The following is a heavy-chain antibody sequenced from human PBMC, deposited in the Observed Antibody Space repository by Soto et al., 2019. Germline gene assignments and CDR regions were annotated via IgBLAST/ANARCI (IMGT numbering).Heavy chain of an antibody. D-gene: IGHD5-12*01. Sequence: QVQLVQSGAEVKKPGASVKVSCKASGYSFTSYDVNWVRQASGQGLEWMGWMNPNSGSTVIAQKFQGRVTMTRDSSKSTAYMELSSLRPDDSAIYYCARVSFNALLRFPFDLWGQGTEVTVSS. CDR2: MNPNSGST. J-gene: IGHJ4*02. V-gene: IGHV1-8*01. CDR3: ARVSFNALLRFPFDL. CDR1: GYSFTSYD.